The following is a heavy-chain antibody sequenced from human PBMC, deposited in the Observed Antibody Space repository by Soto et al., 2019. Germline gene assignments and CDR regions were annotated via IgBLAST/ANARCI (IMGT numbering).Heavy chain of an antibody. J-gene: IGHJ4*02. V-gene: IGHV3-23*01. CDR3: AKEGGAIAVAEPIDY. CDR1: GFTFSSYA. CDR2: ISGSGGST. Sequence: GGSLRLSCAASGFTFSSYAMSWVRQAPGKGLEWVSAISGSGGSTYYADSVKGRFTISRDNSKNTLYLQMNNLRAEDTDVYYCAKEGGAIAVAEPIDYWGQGTLVTVSA. D-gene: IGHD6-19*01.